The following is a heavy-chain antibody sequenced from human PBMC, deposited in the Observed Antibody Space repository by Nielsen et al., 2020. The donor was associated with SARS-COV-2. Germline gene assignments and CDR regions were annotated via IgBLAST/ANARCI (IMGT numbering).Heavy chain of an antibody. CDR1: GGSISSYY. J-gene: IGHJ4*02. D-gene: IGHD4-17*01. V-gene: IGHV4-59*08. CDR3: ARQKYGERFDY. CDR2: IYYSGST. Sequence: SETLSLTCTVSGGSISSYYWSWIRQPPGKGLEWIGYIYYSGSTYYNPSLKSRVTISVDTSKNQFSLKLSSVTAADTAVYYCARQKYGERFDYWGQGTLVTVSS.